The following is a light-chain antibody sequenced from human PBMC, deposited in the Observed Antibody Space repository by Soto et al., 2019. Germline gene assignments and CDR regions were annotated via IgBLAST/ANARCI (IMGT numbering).Light chain of an antibody. CDR3: QQYYITPPT. CDR2: WAS. V-gene: IGKV4-1*01. J-gene: IGKJ2*01. CDR1: QSVLYSSNNKNY. Sequence: DIVMTQSPDSLAVSLGERATINCKSSQSVLYSSNNKNYLAWYQQKLGQPPKLLIYWASTRESGVPDRFSGSGSGTDFTLTISSLQAEDVAVYYCQQYYITPPTFGQGTKLEIK.